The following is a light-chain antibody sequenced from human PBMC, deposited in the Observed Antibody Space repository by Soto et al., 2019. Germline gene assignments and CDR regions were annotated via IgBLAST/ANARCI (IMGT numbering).Light chain of an antibody. Sequence: QSALTQPASVSGSPGQSITISCTGPSSDVGDYKYVSWYQQHPGKAPKLMIYDVSSRPSGVSNRFSGSKSGNTASLTISGLQAEDEADYYCSSYTSTTTLVFGGGTKLTVL. CDR1: SSDVGDYKY. J-gene: IGLJ2*01. CDR2: DVS. CDR3: SSYTSTTTLV. V-gene: IGLV2-14*01.